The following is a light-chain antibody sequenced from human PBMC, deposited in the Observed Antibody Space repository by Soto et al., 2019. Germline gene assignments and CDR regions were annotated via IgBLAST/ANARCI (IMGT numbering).Light chain of an antibody. V-gene: IGKV4-1*01. CDR3: LQYETATLT. J-gene: IGKJ4*01. CDR1: QSVLFISNNKKY. Sequence: DIVMTQSPDSLAVSLGERATINCESSQSVLFISNNKKYLAWYQQKHGQAPRLLIYGASSRGSGIPDRFSGGGSGTDCTLTISRLEPEDFAVYFCLQYETATLTFGGGIQV. CDR2: GAS.